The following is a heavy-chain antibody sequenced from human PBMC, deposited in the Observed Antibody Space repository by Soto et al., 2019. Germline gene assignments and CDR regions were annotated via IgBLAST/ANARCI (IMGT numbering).Heavy chain of an antibody. CDR1: GFTFDDNA. CDR2: INWKSDI. CDR3: AISQDRGGRTTFIY. J-gene: IGHJ4*02. Sequence: PGGSLRLFCAVSGFTFDDNAMHWVRQAPEKGLEWVSGINWKSDIGYADSVKGRFTVSRDNAENSLYLQTNSLRAEDTALYYCAISQDRGGRTTFIYWGQGTQVPVSS. D-gene: IGHD3-16*01. V-gene: IGHV3-9*01.